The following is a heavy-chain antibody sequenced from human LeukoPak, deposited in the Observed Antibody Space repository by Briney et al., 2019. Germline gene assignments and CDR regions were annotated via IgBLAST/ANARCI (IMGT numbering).Heavy chain of an antibody. CDR1: GFSFSTYN. CDR3: ANLGIRITIFGVVIIPQGRHDY. V-gene: IGHV3-21*04. D-gene: IGHD3-3*01. J-gene: IGHJ4*02. Sequence: GGSLSLSCEASGFSFSTYNMNWVRQAPGKGLEWISSITSDSRYRYYADSVKGRFTISRDNAKNSLYLQMNSLRAEDTAVYYCANLGIRITIFGVVIIPQGRHDYWGQGTLVTVSS. CDR2: ITSDSRYR.